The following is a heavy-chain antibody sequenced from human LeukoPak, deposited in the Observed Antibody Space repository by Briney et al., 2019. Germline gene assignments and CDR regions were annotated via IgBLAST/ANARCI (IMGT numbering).Heavy chain of an antibody. Sequence: GSLRLSCAASGFTFSSYGMHWVRQAPGKGLEWVAFIRYDGSNKYYADSVKGRFTISRDNSKNTLYLQMNSLRAEDTAVYYCAKDGPKAGSGWYGDYWGQGTLVTVSS. CDR1: GFTFSSYG. CDR3: AKDGPKAGSGWYGDY. J-gene: IGHJ4*02. V-gene: IGHV3-30*02. CDR2: IRYDGSNK. D-gene: IGHD6-19*01.